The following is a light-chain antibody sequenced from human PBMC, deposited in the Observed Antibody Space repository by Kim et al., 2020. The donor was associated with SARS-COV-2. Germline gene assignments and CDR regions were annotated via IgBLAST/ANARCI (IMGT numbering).Light chain of an antibody. Sequence: SAYVGDRITITCQASQDINKYLNWYQQKQGQAPKRLIYDASILETGVPSRFSGSRSGTDFTVTISSLQPEDIGTYYCQQYVNLPYTCGQGTKLEI. J-gene: IGKJ2*01. CDR1: QDINKY. CDR2: DAS. CDR3: QQYVNLPYT. V-gene: IGKV1-33*01.